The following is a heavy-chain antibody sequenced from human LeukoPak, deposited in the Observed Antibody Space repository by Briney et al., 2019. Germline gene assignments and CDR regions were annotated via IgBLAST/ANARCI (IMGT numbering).Heavy chain of an antibody. Sequence: SETLSLTCAVYGGSLSGYYWSWIRQPPGEGLEWIGEINHSGSTNYNPSLKSRVTIPVDTSKSQFSLKLSSVTAADTGVYYCARGQWYRVSSSWYVYWGQGTLVTVSS. CDR1: GGSLSGYY. J-gene: IGHJ4*02. CDR3: ARGQWYRVSSSWYVY. D-gene: IGHD6-13*01. V-gene: IGHV4-34*01. CDR2: INHSGST.